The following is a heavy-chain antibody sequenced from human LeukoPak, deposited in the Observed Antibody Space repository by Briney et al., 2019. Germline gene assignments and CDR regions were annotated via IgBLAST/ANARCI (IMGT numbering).Heavy chain of an antibody. J-gene: IGHJ4*02. CDR2: IYHSGST. V-gene: IGHV4-4*02. CDR1: GGSISSSNW. Sequence: SETLSLTCTVSGGSISSSNWWSWVRQPPGKGLEWIGEIYHSGSTNYNPSLKSRVTISVDKSKNQFSLKLSSVTAADTAVYYCASWSGYDYFDYWGQGTLVTVSS. CDR3: ASWSGYDYFDY. D-gene: IGHD3-3*01.